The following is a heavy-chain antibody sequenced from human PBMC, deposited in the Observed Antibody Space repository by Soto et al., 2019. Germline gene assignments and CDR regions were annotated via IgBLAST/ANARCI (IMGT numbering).Heavy chain of an antibody. V-gene: IGHV4-59*08. D-gene: IGHD6-19*01. CDR1: GGSISSYY. Sequence: PSETLSLTCTVSGGSISSYYWSWIRQPPGKGLEWIGYIYYSGSTNYNPSLKSRVTISVDTSKNQFSLKLSSVTAADTAVYYCARHSSWQWLVRGYFDYWGQGTLVTVSS. J-gene: IGHJ4*02. CDR3: ARHSSWQWLVRGYFDY. CDR2: IYYSGST.